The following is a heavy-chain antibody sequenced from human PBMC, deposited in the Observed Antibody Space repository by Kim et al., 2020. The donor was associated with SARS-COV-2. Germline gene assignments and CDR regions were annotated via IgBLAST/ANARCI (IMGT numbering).Heavy chain of an antibody. D-gene: IGHD2-21*02. CDR3: ARAVGDSAPSIDY. CDR2: LNYGASAK. V-gene: IGHV3-74*01. CDR1: GFTFSNYW. J-gene: IGHJ4*02. Sequence: GGSLRLSCVGSGFTFSNYWMHWVRQAPRKGLVWASRLNYGASAKDYADFVKGRFTISRDNARNTVYLQMNNLRVDDTAIYYCARAVGDSAPSIDYWGQGTLVAVSS.